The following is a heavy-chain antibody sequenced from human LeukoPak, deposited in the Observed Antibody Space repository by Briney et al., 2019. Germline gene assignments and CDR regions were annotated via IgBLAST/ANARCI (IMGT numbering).Heavy chain of an antibody. CDR1: GGSISSYY. Sequence: SEALSLTCTVSGGSISSYYWSWIRLPPGKGLEWIGYIYYSGSTNYSPSLKSRLTISVDTSKNQFSLKLSSVTAADTAVYYCARTYGSSGLGYFDLWGRGTLVTVSS. CDR2: IYYSGST. J-gene: IGHJ2*01. D-gene: IGHD6-13*01. V-gene: IGHV4-59*01. CDR3: ARTYGSSGLGYFDL.